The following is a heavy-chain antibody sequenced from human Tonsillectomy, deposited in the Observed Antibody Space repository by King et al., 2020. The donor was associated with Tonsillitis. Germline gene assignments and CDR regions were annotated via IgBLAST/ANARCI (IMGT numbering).Heavy chain of an antibody. CDR3: ASSLRFLEFDAFDI. CDR2: INHSGST. Sequence: VQLQQWGAGLLKPSETLSLTCAVYGGSFSGYYWSWIRQPPGKGLEWIGEINHSGSTNYNPSLKSRVTISVDTSKNQFSLKLSSVTAADTAVYYCASSLRFLEFDAFDIWGQGTMVTVSS. D-gene: IGHD3-3*01. V-gene: IGHV4-34*01. CDR1: GGSFSGYY. J-gene: IGHJ3*02.